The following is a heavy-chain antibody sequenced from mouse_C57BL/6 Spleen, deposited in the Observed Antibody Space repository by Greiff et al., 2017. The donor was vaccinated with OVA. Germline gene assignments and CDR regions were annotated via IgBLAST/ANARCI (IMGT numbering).Heavy chain of an antibody. CDR1: GFTFSSYA. Sequence: DVQLVESGAGLVKPGGSLKLSCAASGFTFSSYAMSWVRQTPEKRLEWVAYISSGGDYIYYADTVKGRFTISRDNARNTLYLQMSSLKSEDTAMYYCTRAKTAQATSPFDYWGQGTTLTVSS. CDR3: TRAKTAQATSPFDY. D-gene: IGHD3-2*02. J-gene: IGHJ2*01. CDR2: ISSGGDYI. V-gene: IGHV5-9-1*02.